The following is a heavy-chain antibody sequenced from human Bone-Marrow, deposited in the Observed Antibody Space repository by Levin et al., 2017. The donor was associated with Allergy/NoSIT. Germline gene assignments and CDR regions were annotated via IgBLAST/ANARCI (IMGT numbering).Heavy chain of an antibody. V-gene: IGHV3-23*01. CDR2: ISDSGVTT. CDR1: GFTFSNYA. Sequence: HPGGSLRLSCEASGFTFSNYALTWVRQAPGKGLEWVSVISDSGVTTYYADSVKGRFTISRDNSKNTLYLQMNSLRAEDTAVYYCAKGTRVGRANSHIDYWGQGTLVTVSS. J-gene: IGHJ4*02. D-gene: IGHD3-10*01. CDR3: AKGTRVGRANSHIDY.